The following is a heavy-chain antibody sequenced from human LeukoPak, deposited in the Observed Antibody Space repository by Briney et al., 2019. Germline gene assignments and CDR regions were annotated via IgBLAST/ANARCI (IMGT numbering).Heavy chain of an antibody. CDR2: ISYDRRNK. D-gene: IGHD3-22*01. CDR1: GFTFSSYG. V-gene: IGHV3-30*03. Sequence: GTSLRLSCAASGFTFSSYGMHWVRQAPGKGLEWVAVISYDRRNKYYADSVKGRFTISRDNSKNTLYLQMDSLRAEDTAVYYCARDSSGYYYRNIDYWGQGTLVTVSS. J-gene: IGHJ4*02. CDR3: ARDSSGYYYRNIDY.